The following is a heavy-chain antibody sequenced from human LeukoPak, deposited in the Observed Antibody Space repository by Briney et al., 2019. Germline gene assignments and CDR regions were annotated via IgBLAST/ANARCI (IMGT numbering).Heavy chain of an antibody. CDR2: ISYSGST. Sequence: PETLSLTCAVYGGSFSGYYWSWIRQPPEKGLEWIGNISYSGSTYYNPSLKSRVTISVDTSKNQFSLKLSSVTAADTAVYYCARQGWGKFDPWGQGTLVTVSS. D-gene: IGHD3-16*01. CDR1: GGSFSGYY. CDR3: ARQGWGKFDP. J-gene: IGHJ5*02. V-gene: IGHV4-34*01.